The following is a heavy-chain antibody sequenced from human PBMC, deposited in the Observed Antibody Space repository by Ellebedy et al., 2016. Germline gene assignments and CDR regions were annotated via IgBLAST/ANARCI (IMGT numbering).Heavy chain of an antibody. CDR3: ARLSVDIVATVDY. CDR1: GYTFTGYY. Sequence: SVKVSXXASGYTFTGYYMHWVRQAPGQGLEWMGGIIPIFGTANYAQKFQGRVTITADESTSTAYMELSSLRSEDTAVYYCARLSVDIVATVDYWGQGTLVTVSS. V-gene: IGHV1-69*13. D-gene: IGHD5-12*01. J-gene: IGHJ4*02. CDR2: IIPIFGTA.